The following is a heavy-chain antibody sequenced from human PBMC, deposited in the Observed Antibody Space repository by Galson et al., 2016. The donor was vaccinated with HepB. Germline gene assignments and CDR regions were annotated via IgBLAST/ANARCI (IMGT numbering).Heavy chain of an antibody. J-gene: IGHJ5*02. D-gene: IGHD5-18*01. CDR2: VWYDGNNK. CDR3: ARGKGGIQIWFP. Sequence: SLRLSCAASGFTFSDYGMHWVRQAPGQGLEWVAVVWYDGNNKYYADSVKGRFVISRDNSKNKVYLQMNSLRAEDTAMYYCARGKGGIQIWFPWGQGTLVTVSS. V-gene: IGHV3-33*01. CDR1: GFTFSDYG.